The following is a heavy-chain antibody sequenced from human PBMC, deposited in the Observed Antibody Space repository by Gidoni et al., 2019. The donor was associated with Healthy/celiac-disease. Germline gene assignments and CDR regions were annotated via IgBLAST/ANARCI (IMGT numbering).Heavy chain of an antibody. CDR1: GFTFSSYA. CDR3: ARDWRFLEWLSWEFDP. V-gene: IGHV3-30-3*01. CDR2: ISYDGSNK. J-gene: IGHJ5*02. Sequence: QVQLVESGGGVVQPGRSLRLSCAASGFTFSSYAMHWVRQAPGQGLEWVAVISYDGSNKYYADSVNGRFTISRDNSKNTLYLQMNSLRAEDTAVYYCARDWRFLEWLSWEFDPWGQGTLVTVSS. D-gene: IGHD3-3*01.